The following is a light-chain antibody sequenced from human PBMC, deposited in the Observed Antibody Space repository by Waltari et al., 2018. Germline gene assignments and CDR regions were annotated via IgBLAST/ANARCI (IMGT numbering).Light chain of an antibody. V-gene: IGKV3-20*01. Sequence: EIVLTQSLGTLSLSPGERATLSCRASQSVSKYLAWYQQKPGQAPRLLIYDASIRATGIPDRFSGSGWGTDFSLTISSLEPEDFAVYYCQKYGTLPATFGQGSKVQ. CDR1: QSVSKY. CDR2: DAS. J-gene: IGKJ1*01. CDR3: QKYGTLPAT.